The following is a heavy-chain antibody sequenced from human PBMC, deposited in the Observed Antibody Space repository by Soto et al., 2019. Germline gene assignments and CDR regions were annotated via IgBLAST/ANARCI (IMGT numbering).Heavy chain of an antibody. CDR2: MNPNSGNT. J-gene: IGHJ6*02. CDR3: ARHYDFWSGSIYYYYGMDV. D-gene: IGHD3-3*01. V-gene: IGHV1-8*01. CDR1: GYTFTSYD. Sequence: QVQLVQSGAEVKKPGASVKVSCKASGYTFTSYDINWVRQATGQGLEWMGWMNPNSGNTGYAQKFQGRVTMTRNTSISTAYMELSSLRSEDTAVYYCARHYDFWSGSIYYYYGMDVWGQGTTVTVSS.